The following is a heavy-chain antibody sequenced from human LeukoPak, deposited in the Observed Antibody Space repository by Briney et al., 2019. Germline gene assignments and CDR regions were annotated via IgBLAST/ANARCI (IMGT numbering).Heavy chain of an antibody. J-gene: IGHJ5*02. CDR3: ARGLRRTYYDFWSGYRWFDP. D-gene: IGHD3-3*01. V-gene: IGHV4-34*01. CDR1: GGSISSYY. Sequence: PSETLSLTCTVSGGSISSYYWSWIRQPPGKGLEWIGEINHSGSTNYNPSLKSRVTISVDTSKNQFSLKLNSVTAADTAVYYCARGLRRTYYDFWSGYRWFDPWGQGTLVTVSS. CDR2: INHSGST.